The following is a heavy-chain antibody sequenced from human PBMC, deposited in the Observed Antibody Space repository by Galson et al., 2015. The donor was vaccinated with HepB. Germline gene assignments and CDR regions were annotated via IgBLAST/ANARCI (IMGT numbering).Heavy chain of an antibody. V-gene: IGHV3-23*01. CDR3: AKRSTMVRGVIITPFMDV. CDR2: IRGSGDTT. Sequence: SLRLSCAASGFTFSSYAMNWVRQAPEKGLEWVSAIRGSGDTTYYADSVKGRFTISRDNSKNTVYLQMNRLRAEDTAVYYCAKRSTMVRGVIITPFMDVWGKGTTVTVSS. CDR1: GFTFSSYA. J-gene: IGHJ6*03. D-gene: IGHD3-10*01.